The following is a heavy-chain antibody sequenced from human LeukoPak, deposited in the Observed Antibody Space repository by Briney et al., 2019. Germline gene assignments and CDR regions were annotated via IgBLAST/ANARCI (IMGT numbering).Heavy chain of an antibody. J-gene: IGHJ4*02. V-gene: IGHV3-21*01. Sequence: GGSLRLSCAASGFTFSSYSMNWVRQAPGKGLEWVSSISSSSSYIYYADSVKGRFTISGDNAKNSLYLQMNSLRAEDTAVYYCARLGWAVAGRLEFEYWGQGTLVTVSS. D-gene: IGHD6-19*01. CDR2: ISSSSSYI. CDR3: ARLGWAVAGRLEFEY. CDR1: GFTFSSYS.